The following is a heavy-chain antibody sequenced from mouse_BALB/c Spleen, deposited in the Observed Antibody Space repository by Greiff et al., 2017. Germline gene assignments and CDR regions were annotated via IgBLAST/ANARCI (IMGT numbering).Heavy chain of an antibody. CDR3: TRWYGNYYAMDY. D-gene: IGHD2-10*02. J-gene: IGHJ4*01. V-gene: IGHV1-69*02. CDR2: IYPSDSYT. Sequence: QVQLQQSGAELVRPGASVKLSCKASGYTFTSYWINWVKQRPGQGLEWIGNIYPSDSYTNYNQKFKDKATLTVDKSSSTAYMQLSSPTSEDSAVYYCTRWYGNYYAMDYWGQGTSVTVSS. CDR1: GYTFTSYW.